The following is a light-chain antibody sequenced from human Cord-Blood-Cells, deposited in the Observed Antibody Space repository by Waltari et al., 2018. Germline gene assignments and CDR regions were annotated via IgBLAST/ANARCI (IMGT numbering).Light chain of an antibody. V-gene: IGLV2-23*01. Sequence: QSALTQPASVSGSPGQSITISCTGTSSDVGSYNLVSWYQQHPGKAPKLMICEGSKRPSGVSNRCSGAKSGNTASLTISGLQAEDEADYYCCSYAGSSTYVFGTGTKVTVL. CDR3: CSYAGSSTYV. J-gene: IGLJ1*01. CDR2: EGS. CDR1: SSDVGSYNL.